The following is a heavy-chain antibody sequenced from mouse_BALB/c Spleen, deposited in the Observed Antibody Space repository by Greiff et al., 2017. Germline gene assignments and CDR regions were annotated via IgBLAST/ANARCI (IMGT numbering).Heavy chain of an antibody. CDR2: IDPETGGT. Sequence: VQLQQSGAELVRPGASVTLSCKASGYTFTDYEMHWVKQTPVHGLEWIGAIDPETGGTAYNQKFKGKATLTADKSSSTAYMELRSLTSEDSAVYYCTNTDYWGQGTTLTVSS. CDR1: GYTFTDYE. J-gene: IGHJ2*01. V-gene: IGHV1-15*01. CDR3: TNTDY.